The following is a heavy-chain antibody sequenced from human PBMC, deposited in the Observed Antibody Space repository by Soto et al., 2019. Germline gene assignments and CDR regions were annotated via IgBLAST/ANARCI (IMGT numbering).Heavy chain of an antibody. CDR2: IYTSGST. J-gene: IGHJ3*02. Sequence: SETLSLTCTVSGGSISSYYWSWIRQPAGKGLEWIGRIYTSGSTNYNPSLKSRVTMSVDTSKNQFSLKLSSVTAADTAVYYCARDHRDYDFWSGYLDAFDIWGQGTMVTVSS. CDR3: ARDHRDYDFWSGYLDAFDI. CDR1: GGSISSYY. V-gene: IGHV4-4*07. D-gene: IGHD3-3*01.